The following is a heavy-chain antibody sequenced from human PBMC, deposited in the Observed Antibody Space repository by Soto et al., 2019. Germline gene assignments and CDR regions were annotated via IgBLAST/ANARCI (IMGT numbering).Heavy chain of an antibody. CDR1: GFTFSSYS. Sequence: GGSLRLSCAASGFTFSSYSMNWVRQAPGKGREWVSSIGSSSSYIYDADSVKGRFTISRDNSKNSLYLQMNSLRAEDTAVYYCARVVVVPAAPVDPWGQGTLVTVSS. J-gene: IGHJ5*02. CDR3: ARVVVVPAAPVDP. D-gene: IGHD2-2*01. CDR2: IGSSSSYI. V-gene: IGHV3-21*01.